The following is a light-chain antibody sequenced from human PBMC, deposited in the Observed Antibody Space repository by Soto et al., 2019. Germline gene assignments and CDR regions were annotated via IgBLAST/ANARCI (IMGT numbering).Light chain of an antibody. Sequence: QSVLTQPPSVSGALGQRVTISCTGSSSNIGEGHDVHWYQQLPGRAPKVLIYGDINRPSGVPDRFSGSKSGTSASLAITGLQAEDEADYYCQSYDSSLSGFYVFGTGTKVTVL. CDR1: SSNIGEGHD. J-gene: IGLJ1*01. V-gene: IGLV1-40*01. CDR2: GDI. CDR3: QSYDSSLSGFYV.